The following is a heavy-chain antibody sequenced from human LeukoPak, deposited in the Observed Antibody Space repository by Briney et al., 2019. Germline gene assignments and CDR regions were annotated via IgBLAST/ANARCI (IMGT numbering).Heavy chain of an antibody. V-gene: IGHV3-30*04. CDR1: GFTFSSYA. J-gene: IGHJ4*02. Sequence: HPGGSLRLSCAASGFTFSSYAMHWVRQAPGKGLEWVAVISYDGSNKYYADSVKGRFTISRGNAKNSLYLQMNSLRAEDTAVYYCARDSPPDYWGQGTLVTVSS. CDR3: ARDSPPDY. CDR2: ISYDGSNK.